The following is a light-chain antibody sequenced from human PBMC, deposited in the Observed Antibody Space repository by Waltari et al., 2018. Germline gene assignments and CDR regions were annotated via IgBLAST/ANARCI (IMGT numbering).Light chain of an antibody. V-gene: IGKV1-12*01. J-gene: IGKJ3*01. CDR2: AAS. Sequence: DIQMTQSPSSVSASVGDRVTITCRASQDISNWLAWYQQKPGKAPKLLIYAASSLQTVVPERFSRGVSGTEFTLTISSLRPEDFGTYYCQQARSFPSTFGPGTKVDMK. CDR1: QDISNW. CDR3: QQARSFPST.